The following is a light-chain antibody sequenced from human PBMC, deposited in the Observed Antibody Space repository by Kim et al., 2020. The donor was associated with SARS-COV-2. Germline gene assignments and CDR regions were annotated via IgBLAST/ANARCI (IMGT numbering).Light chain of an antibody. CDR3: QQRSNWPRLT. J-gene: IGKJ4*01. CDR1: QSVSSY. V-gene: IGKV3-11*01. CDR2: DAS. Sequence: APGERATRSVRASQSVSSYLAWYQQKPGQAPRRLIYDASNRATGIPARFSGSGSGTDFTLTISSLEPEDFAVYYCQQRSNWPRLTFGGGTKVDIK.